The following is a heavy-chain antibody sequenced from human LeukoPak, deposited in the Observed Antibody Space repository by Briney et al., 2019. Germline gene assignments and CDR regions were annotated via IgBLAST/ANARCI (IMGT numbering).Heavy chain of an antibody. V-gene: IGHV7-4-1*02. D-gene: IGHD6-13*01. CDR2: INTNTGNP. CDR3: ARDQSGSWSHYYYMDV. Sequence: GASVKVSCKASGYTFTSYAMNWVRQAPGQGLEWMGWINTNTGNPTYAQGFTGRFVFSLDTPVSTAYLQISSLKAEDTAVYYCARDQSGSWSHYYYMDVWGKGTTVTVSS. CDR1: GYTFTSYA. J-gene: IGHJ6*03.